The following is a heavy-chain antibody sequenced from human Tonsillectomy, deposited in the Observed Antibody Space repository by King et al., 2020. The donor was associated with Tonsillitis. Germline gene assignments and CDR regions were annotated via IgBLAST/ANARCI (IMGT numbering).Heavy chain of an antibody. Sequence: VQLVESGAEVKKPGSSVKVSCTASGGTFSSYAISWVRQAPGQGLEWMGRIIPILGKANYAQKFQGRVTITADKSTSTAHMGLSSLRSEDTAVYYCARLSGYSSRWDWYFDLWGRGTLVTVSS. D-gene: IGHD6-13*01. CDR1: GGTFSSYA. J-gene: IGHJ2*01. CDR2: IIPILGKA. CDR3: ARLSGYSSRWDWYFDL. V-gene: IGHV1-69*09.